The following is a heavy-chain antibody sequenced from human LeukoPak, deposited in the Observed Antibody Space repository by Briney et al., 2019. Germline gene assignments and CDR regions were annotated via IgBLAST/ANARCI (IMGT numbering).Heavy chain of an antibody. Sequence: SVKVSCKASGGTFSSYAISWVRQAPGQGLEWMGGIIPIFGTANYAQKFQGRVTITTDESTSTAYMELSSLRSEDTAVYYCARSEVAAAGTPDWFDPWGQGTLVTVSS. J-gene: IGHJ5*02. CDR2: IIPIFGTA. CDR1: GGTFSSYA. V-gene: IGHV1-69*05. CDR3: ARSEVAAAGTPDWFDP. D-gene: IGHD6-13*01.